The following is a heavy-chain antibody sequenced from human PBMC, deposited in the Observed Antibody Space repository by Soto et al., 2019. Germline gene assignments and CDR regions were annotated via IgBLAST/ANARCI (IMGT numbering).Heavy chain of an antibody. Sequence: ASVKVSCKASGYTFTSYGISWVRQAPGQGLEWMGWISAYNGNTKYSQKFQGRVTITRDTSASTAYMELSSLRSEDTAVYYCARFYEDFWSGYLDYWGQGTLVTVSS. J-gene: IGHJ4*02. CDR3: ARFYEDFWSGYLDY. CDR2: ISAYNGNT. D-gene: IGHD3-3*01. CDR1: GYTFTSYG. V-gene: IGHV1-18*01.